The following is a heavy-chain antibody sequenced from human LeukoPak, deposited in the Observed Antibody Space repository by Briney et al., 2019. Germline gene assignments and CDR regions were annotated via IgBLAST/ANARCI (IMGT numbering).Heavy chain of an antibody. CDR3: VREDTPATANY. J-gene: IGHJ4*02. CDR1: GFSFSNYA. D-gene: IGHD2-21*02. CDR2: ITHRSDRI. Sequence: AGGSLRLSCTASGFSFSNYALTWVRQAPGKGLEWVSSITHRSDRIYYADSVKGRFTISRDNSKSTLYLEMNSLRAEDTAIYYCVREDTPATANYWGQGTLVTISS. V-gene: IGHV3-23*01.